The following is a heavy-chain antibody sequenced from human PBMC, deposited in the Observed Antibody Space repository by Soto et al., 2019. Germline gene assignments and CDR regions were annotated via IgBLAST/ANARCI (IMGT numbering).Heavy chain of an antibody. CDR1: GFTFSSYA. Sequence: GGSLRLSCAASGFTFSSYAMSWVRQAPGKGLEWVSAISGSGGSTYYADSVKGRFTISRDNSKNTLYLQMNSLRAEDTAVYYCAKAPYGDYAPPPLDYWGQGTLVTVSS. D-gene: IGHD4-17*01. V-gene: IGHV3-23*01. J-gene: IGHJ4*02. CDR3: AKAPYGDYAPPPLDY. CDR2: ISGSGGST.